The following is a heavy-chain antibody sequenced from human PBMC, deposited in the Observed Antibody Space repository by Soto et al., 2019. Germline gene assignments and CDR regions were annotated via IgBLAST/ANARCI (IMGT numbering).Heavy chain of an antibody. CDR1: GYTFTSYG. J-gene: IGHJ4*02. V-gene: IGHV1-18*01. CDR2: ISAYNGNT. CDR3: ARDPPITMVRGVIGADY. D-gene: IGHD3-10*01. Sequence: QVQLVQSGAEVKKPGASVKVSCKASGYTFTSYGISWVRQAPGQGLEWMGWISAYNGNTNYAQKLQGRVTMTPDTSTSTAYMELRSLRSDDTAVYYCARDPPITMVRGVIGADYWGQGTLVTVSS.